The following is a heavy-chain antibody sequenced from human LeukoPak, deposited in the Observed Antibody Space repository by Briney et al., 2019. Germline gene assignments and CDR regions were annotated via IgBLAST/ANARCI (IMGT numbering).Heavy chain of an antibody. J-gene: IGHJ4*02. V-gene: IGHV1-46*01. CDR2: INPSGGST. CDR1: GYTFTSYY. Sequence: GASVKVSCKASGYTFTSYYMHWVRQAPGQGLEWMGIINPSGGSTSYAQKFQGRATMTRDTSTSTVYMELSSLRSEDTAVYYCARVGLAYCGGDCYARPFDYWGQGTLVTVSS. CDR3: ARVGLAYCGGDCYARPFDY. D-gene: IGHD2-21*02.